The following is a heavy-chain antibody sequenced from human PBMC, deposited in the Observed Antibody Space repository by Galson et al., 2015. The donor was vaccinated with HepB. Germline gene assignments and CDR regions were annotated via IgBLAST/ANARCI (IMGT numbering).Heavy chain of an antibody. V-gene: IGHV3-23*01. J-gene: IGHJ4*02. CDR3: AKGDSSGYYNGHYFEY. CDR1: GFAFSSYA. D-gene: IGHD3-22*01. CDR2: ISAGGGGT. Sequence: SLRLSCAASGFAFSSYAMNWVRQAPGKGLEWVSTISAGGGGTFYADSVEGRFTISRDNSRSTVNLQMNSLRAEDTAIYYCAKGDSSGYYNGHYFEYWGQGTLVTVSS.